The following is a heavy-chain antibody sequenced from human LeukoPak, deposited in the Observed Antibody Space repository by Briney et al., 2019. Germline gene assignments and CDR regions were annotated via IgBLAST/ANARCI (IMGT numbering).Heavy chain of an antibody. CDR3: ARDSSGSYFGYYYYGMDV. D-gene: IGHD1-26*01. CDR2: IYHSGST. CDR1: GGSISSGGYY. J-gene: IGHJ6*02. V-gene: IGHV4-30-2*01. Sequence: PSETLSLTCTVSGGSISSGGYYWSWIRQPPGKGLEWIGYIYHSGSTYYNPSLKSRVTISVDRSKNQFSLKLSSVTAADTAVYYCARDSSGSYFGYYYYGMDVWGQGTTVTVSS.